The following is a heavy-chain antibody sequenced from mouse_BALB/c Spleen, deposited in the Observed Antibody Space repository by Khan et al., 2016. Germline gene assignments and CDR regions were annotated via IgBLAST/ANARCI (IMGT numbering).Heavy chain of an antibody. CDR2: IRNKVNGYTT. V-gene: IGHV7-3*02. CDR1: GFTFIDYY. J-gene: IGHJ4*01. Sequence: EVELVESGGGLVQPGGSLRLSCATSGFTFIDYYMSWVRQPPGKALEWLGFIRNKVNGYTTEDSASVKGRFTISRDNSQSILYLQMNTLRAEDSATYYCARDMEGYDDAMDYWGQGTSVTVSS. D-gene: IGHD2-2*01. CDR3: ARDMEGYDDAMDY.